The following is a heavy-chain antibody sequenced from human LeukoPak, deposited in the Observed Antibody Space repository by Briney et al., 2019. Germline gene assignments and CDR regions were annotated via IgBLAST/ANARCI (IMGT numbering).Heavy chain of an antibody. Sequence: SETLSLTCTVSLGSISSSDYYWGWIRQSPGKGLEWIGTMFYNGATKSNPSLSSRVTMSIDTSKNQFSLKLRSVTAADTAVYYCARDRGLRLGELSLHAFDIWGQGTMVTVSS. J-gene: IGHJ3*02. CDR1: LGSISSSDYY. CDR3: ARDRGLRLGELSLHAFDI. V-gene: IGHV4-39*07. D-gene: IGHD3-16*02. CDR2: MFYNGAT.